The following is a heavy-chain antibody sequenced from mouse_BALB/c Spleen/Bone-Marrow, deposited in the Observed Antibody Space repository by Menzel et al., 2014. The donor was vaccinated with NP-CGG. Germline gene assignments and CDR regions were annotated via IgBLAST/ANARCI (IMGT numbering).Heavy chain of an antibody. CDR1: GFNIKDSS. D-gene: IGHD1-2*01. V-gene: IGHV14-3*02. J-gene: IGHJ1*01. CDR2: IDPANGYF. CDR3: ALNTATKFSNWYFDV. Sequence: VQVQQSGAELVKPGALVKLSCTASGFNIKDSSIHWMKQTPEQGLEWIGRIDPANGYFVSYPKFQGKATITADTTSYTEYMQLSSLTSEDTDVYCCALNTATKFSNWYFDVWGAGTTVTVSS.